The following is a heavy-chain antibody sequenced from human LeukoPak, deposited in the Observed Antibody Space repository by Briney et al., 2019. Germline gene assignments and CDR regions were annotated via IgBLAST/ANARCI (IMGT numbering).Heavy chain of an antibody. D-gene: IGHD3-22*01. J-gene: IGHJ4*02. CDR1: GFTLSSYE. CDR2: ISSSGDTI. Sequence: WGSLRLSCAASGFTLSSYEMTGVRQAPGKGLEWVSYISSSGDTIYYADSVKGRFTISRDNAKKSLYLQMNSLRAEDTAVYYCATDYYDSSGLDYWGQGTLVTVSS. CDR3: ATDYYDSSGLDY. V-gene: IGHV3-48*03.